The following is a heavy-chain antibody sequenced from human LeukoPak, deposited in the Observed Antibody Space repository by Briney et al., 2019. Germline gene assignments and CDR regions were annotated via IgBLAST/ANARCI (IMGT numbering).Heavy chain of an antibody. CDR3: ASGVSPMNAVTLPFDH. CDR1: GFTSSSYG. V-gene: IGHV3-30*03. J-gene: IGHJ5*02. CDR2: ISYDVSTK. Sequence: GGSLRLSCPASGFTSSSYGIHWGRQAPGKGLEWVGVISYDVSTKYYADSVKGRFTISRDNSKNTLYLQMNSLRGKDTSVYYCASGVSPMNAVTLPFDHWGQGTLVTVSS. D-gene: IGHD6-6*01.